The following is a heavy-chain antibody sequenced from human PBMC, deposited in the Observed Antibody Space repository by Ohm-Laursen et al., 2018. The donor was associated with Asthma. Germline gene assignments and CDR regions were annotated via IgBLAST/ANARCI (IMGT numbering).Heavy chain of an antibody. CDR3: ARGPMHDYYFDN. D-gene: IGHD1-1*01. J-gene: IGHJ4*02. CDR2: IYHSAST. V-gene: IGHV4-30-4*01. Sequence: SETLSLTCTVSGGSIGRAVYYWSWIRQPPGKGLERIGYIYHSASTYYIPSLKSRVAISGDTSKNQYSLKLSFVTAADTAVYYCARGPMHDYYFDNWGQGTLVTVSS. CDR1: GGSIGRAVYY.